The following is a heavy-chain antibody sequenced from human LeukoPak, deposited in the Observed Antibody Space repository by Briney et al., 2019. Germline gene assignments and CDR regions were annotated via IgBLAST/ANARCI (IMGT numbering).Heavy chain of an antibody. CDR3: AREGSQCAFDI. Sequence: ASVKVSRKASGHIHTCHFIHWVRQPRGKGLEWMAIIKRSDGRTSCAHKFQGRAAMTRDTSTRTVYMELTSVRSEDTGVYYCAREGSQCAFDIWGRGTRVTVSS. J-gene: IGHJ3*02. D-gene: IGHD4-11*01. CDR1: GHIHTCHF. CDR2: IKRSDGRT. V-gene: IGHV1-46*01.